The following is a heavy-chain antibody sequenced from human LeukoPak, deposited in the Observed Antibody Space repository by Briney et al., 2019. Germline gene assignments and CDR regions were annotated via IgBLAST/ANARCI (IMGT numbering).Heavy chain of an antibody. CDR3: ARHVGAIEVTMVRGVIITGWFDA. J-gene: IGHJ5*02. D-gene: IGHD3-10*01. V-gene: IGHV3-23*01. CDR1: GFTFSSYA. Sequence: GGSLRLSCAASGFTFSSYAMSWVRQAPGKGLEWVSAISGSGGSTYYADSVKGRFTISRDNSKNTLYLQMNSLRAEDTAVYYCARHVGAIEVTMVRGVIITGWFDAWGQGTLVTVSS. CDR2: ISGSGGST.